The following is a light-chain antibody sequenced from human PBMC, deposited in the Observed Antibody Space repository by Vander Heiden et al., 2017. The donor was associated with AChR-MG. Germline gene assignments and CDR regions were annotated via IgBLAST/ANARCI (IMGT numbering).Light chain of an antibody. CDR2: AAF. CDR3: QQSYSTPPT. V-gene: IGKV1-39*01. CDR1: QKISSF. J-gene: IGKJ2*01. Sequence: DIQMTQSPSSLSASVGDIVTITCRASQKISSFLNWYQQKPEEAPKLLIYAAFNLFTGVPSRFSGSGSGTDFSLTISNLQPEDFATYYCQQSYSTPPTFGQGTKLEIK.